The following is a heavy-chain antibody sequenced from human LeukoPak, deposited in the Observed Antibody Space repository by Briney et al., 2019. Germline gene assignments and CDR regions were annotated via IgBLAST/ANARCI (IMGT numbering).Heavy chain of an antibody. J-gene: IGHJ4*02. CDR1: GFTFSSYG. CDR3: ARTKGYSYGDTLDY. V-gene: IGHV3-30*02. CDR2: IRYDGSNK. Sequence: GGSLRLSCAASGFTFSSYGMHWVRQAPGKGLEWVAFIRYDGSNKYYADSVKGRFTISRDNSKNTLYLQMNSLRAEDTAVYYCARTKGYSYGDTLDYWGQGTLVTVSS. D-gene: IGHD5-18*01.